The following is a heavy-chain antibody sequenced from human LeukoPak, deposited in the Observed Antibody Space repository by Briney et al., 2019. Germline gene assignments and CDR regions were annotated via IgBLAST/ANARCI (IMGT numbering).Heavy chain of an antibody. V-gene: IGHV7-4-1*02. CDR1: GYILSSYN. CDR2: IHPSTGNP. D-gene: IGHD3-16*02. CDR3: ARAYQRLGYLSLPDY. Sequence: GASVKVSCKASGYILSSYNMHWVRQAPGQGLEWLGWIHPSTGNPTYAQGFTGRFVFSLDTSVSTTYLQISSLKAEDTAVNYCARAYQRLGYLSLPDYWGQGTLVTVSS. J-gene: IGHJ4*02.